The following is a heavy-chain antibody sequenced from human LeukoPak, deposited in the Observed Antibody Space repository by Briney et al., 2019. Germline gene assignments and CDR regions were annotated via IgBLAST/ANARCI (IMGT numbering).Heavy chain of an antibody. CDR1: GYTFTSYD. D-gene: IGHD1-1*01. CDR3: ARGSWNGVWYYYYMDV. V-gene: IGHV1-8*01. Sequence: ASVKVSCKASGYTFTSYDINWVRQATGQGLEWMGWMNPNSGNTGYAQKFQGRVTMTRNTSISTAYMELSSLRSEDTAVYYCARGSWNGVWYYYYMDVWGKGTTVTVSS. CDR2: MNPNSGNT. J-gene: IGHJ6*03.